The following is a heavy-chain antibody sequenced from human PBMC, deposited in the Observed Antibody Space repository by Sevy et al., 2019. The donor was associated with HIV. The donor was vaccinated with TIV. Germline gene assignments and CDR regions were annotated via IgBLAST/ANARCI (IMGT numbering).Heavy chain of an antibody. J-gene: IGHJ6*02. Sequence: GGSLRLSCAASGFTFSSYGMHWVRQAPGKGLEWVAVIWYDGSNKYYADSVKGRFTISRDNSKNTLYLQMNSLRAEDTAVYYCARGGTGGYYYGMDVWGQGTTVNVSS. CDR1: GFTFSSYG. CDR2: IWYDGSNK. V-gene: IGHV3-33*01. D-gene: IGHD1-1*01. CDR3: ARGGTGGYYYGMDV.